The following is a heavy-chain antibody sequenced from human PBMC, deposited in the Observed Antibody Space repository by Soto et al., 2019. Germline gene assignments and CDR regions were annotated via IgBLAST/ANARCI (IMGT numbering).Heavy chain of an antibody. V-gene: IGHV1-2*02. CDR3: ARGFPLWFDP. CDR1: GYTFTGFH. J-gene: IGHJ5*02. Sequence: ASVKVSCKASGYTFTGFHIHWVRQAPGQGLEWMGWINPNGGGRNYAQKFQGRVTITRDTSASTAYMELSSLRSEDTAVYYCARGFPLWFDPWGQGTLVTVSS. CDR2: INPNGGGR. D-gene: IGHD3-3*01.